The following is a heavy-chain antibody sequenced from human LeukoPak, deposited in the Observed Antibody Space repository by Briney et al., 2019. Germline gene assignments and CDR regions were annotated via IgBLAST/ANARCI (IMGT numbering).Heavy chain of an antibody. D-gene: IGHD3-9*01. CDR1: GGSISSYY. CDR2: IYTSGST. J-gene: IGHJ4*02. Sequence: SETLSLTCTVSGGSISSYYWGWIRQPAGKGLEWIGRIYTSGSTNYNPSLKSRVTMSVDTSKNQFSLKLSSVTAADTAVYYCARDAYFDWAYYFDYWGQGTLVTVSS. V-gene: IGHV4-4*07. CDR3: ARDAYFDWAYYFDY.